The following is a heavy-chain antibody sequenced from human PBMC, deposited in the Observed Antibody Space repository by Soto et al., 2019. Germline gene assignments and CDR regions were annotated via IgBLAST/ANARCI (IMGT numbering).Heavy chain of an antibody. V-gene: IGHV1-18*04. Sequence: QVQLVQSGAEVKKPGASVKVSCKASGYTFTSYGISWVRQAPGQGLEWMGWISAYNGNTNYAQKFQGRVTMTTDTSTSTAYMELRSLRSDDTAVYYCARINYYDSSGYPPAFDYWGQGTLFTVSS. CDR3: ARINYYDSSGYPPAFDY. J-gene: IGHJ4*02. CDR1: GYTFTSYG. D-gene: IGHD3-22*01. CDR2: ISAYNGNT.